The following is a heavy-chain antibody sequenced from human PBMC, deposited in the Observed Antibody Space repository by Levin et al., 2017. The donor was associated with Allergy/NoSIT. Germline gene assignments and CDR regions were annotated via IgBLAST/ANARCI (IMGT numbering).Heavy chain of an antibody. CDR1: GFTFSSYA. V-gene: IGHV3-30*04. Sequence: PGGSLRLSCAASGFTFSSYAMHWVRQAPGKGLEWVAVISYDGSNKYYADSVKGRFTISRDNSKNTLYLQMNSLRAEDTAVYYCARVGYDSSSRVNYFDYWGQGTLVTVSS. CDR2: ISYDGSNK. D-gene: IGHD6-6*01. CDR3: ARVGYDSSSRVNYFDY. J-gene: IGHJ4*02.